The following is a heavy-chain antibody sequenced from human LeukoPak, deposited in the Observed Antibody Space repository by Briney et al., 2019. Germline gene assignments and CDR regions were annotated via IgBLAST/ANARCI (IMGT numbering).Heavy chain of an antibody. CDR3: ARDADPHDLSYFDY. J-gene: IGHJ4*02. CDR1: GFTFSNYW. CDR2: INGDGSTT. V-gene: IGHV3-74*01. Sequence: GGSLRLSCAASGFTFSNYWMHWVRQAPGKGLVWVSRINGDGSTTNYADSVKGRFTISRDNAKNSLYLQMNSLRAEDTAVYYCARDADPHDLSYFDYWGQGTLVIVSS.